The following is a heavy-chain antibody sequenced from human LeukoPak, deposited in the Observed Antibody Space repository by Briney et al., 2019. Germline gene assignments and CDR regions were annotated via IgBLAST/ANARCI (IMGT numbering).Heavy chain of an antibody. J-gene: IGHJ3*02. CDR2: ISSSSSYI. V-gene: IGHV3-21*04. CDR3: AKEGSGSPHDALDI. CDR1: GFTFSSYS. Sequence: GGSLRLSCAASGFTFSSYSMNWVRQAPGKGLEWVSSISSSSSYIYYADSVKGRFTISRDNAKNSLYLQMNSLRAEDTAVYYCAKEGSGSPHDALDIWGQGTMVTVSS. D-gene: IGHD1-26*01.